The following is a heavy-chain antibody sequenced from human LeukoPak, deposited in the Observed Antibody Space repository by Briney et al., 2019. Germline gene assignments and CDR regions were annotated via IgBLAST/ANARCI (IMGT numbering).Heavy chain of an antibody. J-gene: IGHJ5*02. CDR1: GGSVSSGSYY. CDR2: IYYSGST. V-gene: IGHV4-61*01. CDR3: ARTSSPVGATSSNWFDP. Sequence: PSETLSLTCTVSGGSVSSGSYYWSWIRQPPGKGLEWIGYIYYSGSTNYNPSLKSRVTISVDTSKNQFSLKLSSVTAADTAVYYCARTSSPVGATSSNWFDPWGQGTLVTVSS. D-gene: IGHD1-26*01.